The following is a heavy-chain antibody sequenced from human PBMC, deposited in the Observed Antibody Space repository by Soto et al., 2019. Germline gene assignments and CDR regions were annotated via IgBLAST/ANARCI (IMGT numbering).Heavy chain of an antibody. Sequence: VQQVESGGGLIQPGGSLRLSCAASGFTVSNNHMTLVRQAPGRGPEWVSTIYYNDNTYYADSVKGRFTISRDNSKNILYLQMNSLRAEDTAVYYCARGLDSAKVGYWGQGTLVTVSS. D-gene: IGHD5-18*01. CDR1: GFTVSNNH. CDR3: ARGLDSAKVGY. CDR2: IYYNDNT. V-gene: IGHV3-53*01. J-gene: IGHJ4*02.